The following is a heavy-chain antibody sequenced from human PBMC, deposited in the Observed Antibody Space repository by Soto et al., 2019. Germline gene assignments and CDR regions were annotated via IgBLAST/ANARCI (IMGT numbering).Heavy chain of an antibody. CDR1: AGSITSDEYY. CDR3: ARRPTGSGSSFFDY. V-gene: IGHV4-31*03. D-gene: IGHD3-10*01. Sequence: SETLSLTCTVSAGSITSDEYYWNWIHYHPGKGLEWIGFIHHTGSTFYNPSLESRASISIDTSESQFSLNLASVTVADTAVYYCARRPTGSGSSFFDYWGPGTLVTVSS. CDR2: IHHTGST. J-gene: IGHJ4*02.